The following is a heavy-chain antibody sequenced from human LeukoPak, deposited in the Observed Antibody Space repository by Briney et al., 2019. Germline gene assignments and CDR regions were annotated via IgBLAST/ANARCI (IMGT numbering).Heavy chain of an antibody. CDR2: INWNGGST. Sequence: GGSLRLSCAASGFTFDDYGMSWVRQAPGKGLEWVSGINWNGGSTGYADSVKGRFTISRDNAKNSLYLQMNSLRAEDTALYYCARQKSVLRYFDWSPDYWGQGTLVTVSS. CDR3: ARQKSVLRYFDWSPDY. V-gene: IGHV3-20*04. CDR1: GFTFDDYG. D-gene: IGHD3-9*01. J-gene: IGHJ4*02.